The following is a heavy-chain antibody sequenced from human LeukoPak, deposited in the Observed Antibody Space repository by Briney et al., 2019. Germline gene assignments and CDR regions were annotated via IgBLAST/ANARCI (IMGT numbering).Heavy chain of an antibody. J-gene: IGHJ4*02. D-gene: IGHD6-6*01. CDR2: IIPILGIA. Sequence: ASVKVSCKASGGTFSSYTISWVRQAPGQGLEWMGRIIPILGIANYAQKFQGRVTITADKSTSTAYMELSSLRSEDTAVYYCARDTYSSSSPLGYWGQGTLVTVSS. CDR3: ARDTYSSSSPLGY. CDR1: GGTFSSYT. V-gene: IGHV1-69*04.